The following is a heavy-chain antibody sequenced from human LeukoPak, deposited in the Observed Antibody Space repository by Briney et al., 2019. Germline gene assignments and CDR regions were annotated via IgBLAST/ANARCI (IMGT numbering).Heavy chain of an antibody. Sequence: GGSLRLSCGASGFTFSSYGMNWVRQAPGKGLEWAAVIWNDGSNKYYADSVKGRFTISRDNSKNTVYLQMNSLRVEDTAVYYCARSLQYGNNNYYYYGMDVWGQGTTVTVSS. CDR2: IWNDGSNK. D-gene: IGHD2/OR15-2a*01. V-gene: IGHV3-33*01. CDR3: ARSLQYGNNNYYYYGMDV. J-gene: IGHJ6*02. CDR1: GFTFSSYG.